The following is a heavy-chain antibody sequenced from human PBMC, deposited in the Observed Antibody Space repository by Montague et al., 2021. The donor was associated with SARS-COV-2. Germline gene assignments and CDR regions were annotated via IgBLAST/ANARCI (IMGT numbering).Heavy chain of an antibody. CDR3: AREVVGYYYGSCYYYGMDV. CDR1: GSSISSSNW. V-gene: IGHV4-4*02. D-gene: IGHD3-10*01. Sequence: SETLSLTCAVSGSSISSSNWWSWVRQPPGKGLEWIGEIYHSGSTNYNPSLKSRVTISVDKSKNQFSLKLSSVTAADTAVYYCAREVVGYYYGSCYYYGMDVWGQGTTVTVSS. J-gene: IGHJ6*02. CDR2: IYHSGST.